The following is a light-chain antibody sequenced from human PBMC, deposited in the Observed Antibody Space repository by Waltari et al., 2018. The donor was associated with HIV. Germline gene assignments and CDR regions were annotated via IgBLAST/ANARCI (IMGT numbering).Light chain of an antibody. CDR2: QDT. J-gene: IGLJ3*02. V-gene: IGLV3-1*01. CDR3: QAWDSGTIV. Sequence: SYDLTQPPSVSVSSGQTATVTCSGLNLPHQSVSWDQQRSGHSPVLVIYQDTKRPPGIPERFFGSTSENTATLTINETQPLDEAHYSCQAWDSGTIVFGGGTRLTVL. CDR1: NLPHQS.